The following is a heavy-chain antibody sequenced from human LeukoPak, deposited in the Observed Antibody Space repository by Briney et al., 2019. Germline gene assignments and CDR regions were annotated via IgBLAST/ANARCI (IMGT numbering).Heavy chain of an antibody. V-gene: IGHV1-24*01. J-gene: IGHJ5*02. CDR3: ATAPPYYYGSGSYSP. D-gene: IGHD3-10*01. CDR1: GYTLTELS. CDR2: FYPEDGET. Sequence: ASVKVSCRVSGYTLTELSMHWVRQAPGKGLEGMGGFYPEDGETIYAQKFQGRVTMTEDTSTDTAYMELSSLRSEDTAVYYCATAPPYYYGSGSYSPWGQGTLVTVSS.